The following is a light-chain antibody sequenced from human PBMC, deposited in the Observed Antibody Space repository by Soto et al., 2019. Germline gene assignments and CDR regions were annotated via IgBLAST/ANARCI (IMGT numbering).Light chain of an antibody. CDR2: GAS. CDR3: QQYGSSPPWT. J-gene: IGKJ1*01. CDR1: QSVSSSY. Sequence: EIVLTQSPGTLSLSPGERATLSCRASQSVSSSYLAWYQQKPGQAPRLLIYGASSRATGIPDRFRGSGSGTDFTLTISRLEPEDFAAYYCQQYGSSPPWTFGQGTKMDIK. V-gene: IGKV3-20*01.